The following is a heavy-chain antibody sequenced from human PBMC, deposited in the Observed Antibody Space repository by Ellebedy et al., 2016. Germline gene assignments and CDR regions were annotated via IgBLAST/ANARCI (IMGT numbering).Heavy chain of an antibody. CDR3: ALREVVPAASDYYYYGMDV. CDR1: GGTFSSYA. V-gene: IGHV1-69*13. CDR2: IIPIFGAA. D-gene: IGHD2-2*01. Sequence: SVKVSCXASGGTFSSYAISWVRQAPGQGLEWMGGIIPIFGAANYAQKFQGRVTITADESTSTAYMELSSLRSEDTAVYYCALREVVPAASDYYYYGMDVWGQGTTVTVSS. J-gene: IGHJ6*02.